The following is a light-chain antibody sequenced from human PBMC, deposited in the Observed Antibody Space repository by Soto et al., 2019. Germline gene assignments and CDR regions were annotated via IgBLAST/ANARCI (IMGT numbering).Light chain of an antibody. Sequence: AIQMTQSPSSLSASIGDRVTITCRASQDIRNELGWYQQKPGKAPNLLIYAASSLHTGVPSRFSGSGSGTFFTLTISSLQPEDFATYYCLQDYASPRTFGRGTKLE. CDR2: AAS. CDR3: LQDYASPRT. V-gene: IGKV1-6*02. J-gene: IGKJ1*01. CDR1: QDIRNE.